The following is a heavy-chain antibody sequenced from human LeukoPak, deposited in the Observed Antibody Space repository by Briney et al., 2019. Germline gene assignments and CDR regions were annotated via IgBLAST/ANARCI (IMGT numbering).Heavy chain of an antibody. CDR2: INPNSGGT. V-gene: IGHV1-2*02. D-gene: IGHD6-13*01. CDR3: ARGVYSSSWPLHWGDYYYGMDV. J-gene: IGHJ6*02. Sequence: GASVKVSCKASGYTFTGYYMHWVRQAPGQGLEWMGWINPNSGGTNYAQKFQGRVTMTRDTSISTAYMELSRLRSDDTAVYYCARGVYSSSWPLHWGDYYYGMDVWGQGTTVTVSS. CDR1: GYTFTGYY.